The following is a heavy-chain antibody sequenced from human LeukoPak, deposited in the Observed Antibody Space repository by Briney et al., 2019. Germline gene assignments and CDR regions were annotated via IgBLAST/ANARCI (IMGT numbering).Heavy chain of an antibody. CDR3: ARREYCSGGSCYWFDP. V-gene: IGHV5-51*01. J-gene: IGHJ5*02. CDR1: GYSFTSYW. Sequence: GESLKISCKGSGYSFTSYWIGWVRQMPGKGLEWMGIIYPGDSDTRYSPSFQGQVTISADKSISTAYLQWSSLKASDTAMYYCARREYCSGGSCYWFDPWGQGTLSPSPQ. D-gene: IGHD2-15*01. CDR2: IYPGDSDT.